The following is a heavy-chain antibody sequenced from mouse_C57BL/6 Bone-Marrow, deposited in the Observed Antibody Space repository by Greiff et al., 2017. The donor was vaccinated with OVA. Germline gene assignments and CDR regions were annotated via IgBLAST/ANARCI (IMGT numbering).Heavy chain of an antibody. Sequence: EVQVVESGPGLVKPSQSLSLTCSVTGYSITSGYYWNWIRQFPGNKLEWMGYISYDGSNNYNPSLKNRISITRDTSKNQFFLKLNSVTTEDTATYYCARDHEAFDYWGQGTTLTVSS. CDR2: ISYDGSN. V-gene: IGHV3-6*01. CDR1: GYSITSGYY. J-gene: IGHJ2*01. CDR3: ARDHEAFDY.